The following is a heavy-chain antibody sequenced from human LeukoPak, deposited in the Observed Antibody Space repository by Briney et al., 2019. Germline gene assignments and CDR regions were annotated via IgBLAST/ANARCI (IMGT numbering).Heavy chain of an antibody. Sequence: SGRSLRLSCAASGFSFSSYGMHWVRQAPGKGLEWVAVIWYDGSKKYYADSVKGRFTISRDNSRSTLYLQMNSLRPEDTAIYYCAREGYYGSGSPPSLYFDYWGQGTLVTVSS. V-gene: IGHV3-33*01. J-gene: IGHJ4*02. CDR3: AREGYYGSGSPPSLYFDY. CDR2: IWYDGSKK. CDR1: GFSFSSYG. D-gene: IGHD3-10*01.